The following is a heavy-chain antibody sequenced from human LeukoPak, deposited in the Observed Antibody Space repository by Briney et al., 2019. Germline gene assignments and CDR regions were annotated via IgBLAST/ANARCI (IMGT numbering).Heavy chain of an antibody. CDR1: GFTFISYW. J-gene: IGHJ4*02. Sequence: GGSLRLSCAASGFTFISYWMSWVRQAPGKGLQWVANIKQDGSEKYYVDSVKGRFTISRDNAKDSLYLQMNSLRAEDTAVYYCARGGYCSSPSCYLDYWGQGTLVTVSS. D-gene: IGHD2-2*01. CDR3: ARGGYCSSPSCYLDY. V-gene: IGHV3-7*01. CDR2: IKQDGSEK.